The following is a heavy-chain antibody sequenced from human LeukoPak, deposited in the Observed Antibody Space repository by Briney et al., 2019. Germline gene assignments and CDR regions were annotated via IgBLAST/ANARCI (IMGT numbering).Heavy chain of an antibody. CDR3: ASLPFYGSGSYNFVY. J-gene: IGHJ4*02. V-gene: IGHV3-33*01. Sequence: TGGSLRLSCAASGFTFSSYGMHWVRQAPGKGLEWVAVIWYDGSNKYYADSVKGRFTISRDNSKNTLYLQMNSLRAEDTAVYYCASLPFYGSGSYNFVYCGQGTLVTVSS. CDR2: IWYDGSNK. D-gene: IGHD3-10*01. CDR1: GFTFSSYG.